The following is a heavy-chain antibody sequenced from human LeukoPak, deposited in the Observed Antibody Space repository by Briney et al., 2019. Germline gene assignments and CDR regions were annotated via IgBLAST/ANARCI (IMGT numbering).Heavy chain of an antibody. J-gene: IGHJ4*02. D-gene: IGHD3-9*01. Sequence: ASVRVSCKASGGTFSSYAISWVRQAPGQGLEWVERIIPILGIANYAQKFQGRVTITEDKSTSTAYMELSSLRSEDTAVYYCARSYDILTGPGYWGQGTLVTVSS. V-gene: IGHV1-69*04. CDR3: ARSYDILTGPGY. CDR2: IIPILGIA. CDR1: GGTFSSYA.